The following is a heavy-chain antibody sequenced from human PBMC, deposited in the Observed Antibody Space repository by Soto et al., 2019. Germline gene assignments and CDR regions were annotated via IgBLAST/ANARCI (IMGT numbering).Heavy chain of an antibody. CDR1: GYSFTSYY. J-gene: IGHJ6*02. V-gene: IGHV1-46*01. CDR3: ARDQLVSIIMMAPSYYYYGMDV. CDR2: INPSGGST. Sequence: ASVRVSCKASGYSFTSYYMHWVRQAPGQGLEWMGIINPSGGSTSYAQKFQGRVTMTRDTSTSTVYMELSSLRSEDTAVYYCARDQLVSIIMMAPSYYYYGMDVWGQGTPVTVSS. D-gene: IGHD3-22*01.